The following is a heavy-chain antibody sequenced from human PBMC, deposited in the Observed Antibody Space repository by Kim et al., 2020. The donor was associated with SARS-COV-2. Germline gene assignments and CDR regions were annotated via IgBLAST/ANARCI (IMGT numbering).Heavy chain of an antibody. J-gene: IGHJ4*02. Sequence: PSPKSRVTISVDTSKNQFSLKLSSVTAADTAVYYCARQVLWFGEFSYFDYWGQGTLVTVSS. CDR3: ARQVLWFGEFSYFDY. V-gene: IGHV4-31*02. D-gene: IGHD3-10*01.